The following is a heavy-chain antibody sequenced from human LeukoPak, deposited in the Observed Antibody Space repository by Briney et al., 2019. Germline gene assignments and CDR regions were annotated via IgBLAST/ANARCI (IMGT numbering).Heavy chain of an antibody. CDR2: ISSKGGLT. V-gene: IGHV3-23*01. Sequence: GGSLRLSCAASGFTFSIYAMSWGRQAPGKGLEWVSSISSKGGLTFYADSVKGRFTISRDNSESTLYLHMNILRADDTAIYYCTRDRPNYYGSDGHYYRRNGDYWGQGTLVTVSS. J-gene: IGHJ4*02. CDR1: GFTFSIYA. D-gene: IGHD3-22*01. CDR3: TRDRPNYYGSDGHYYRRNGDY.